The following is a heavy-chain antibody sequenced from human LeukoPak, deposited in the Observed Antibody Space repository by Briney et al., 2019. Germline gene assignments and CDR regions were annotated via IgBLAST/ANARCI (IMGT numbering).Heavy chain of an antibody. J-gene: IGHJ4*02. CDR2: IYSGGST. CDR3: AKDDLDTAMGY. Sequence: PGGSLRLSCAASGFTVSSNYMSWVRQAPGKGLEWVSVIYSGGSTYYADSVKGRFTISRDNSKNTLYLQMNSLRAEDTAVYYCAKDDLDTAMGYWGQGTLVTVSS. CDR1: GFTVSSNY. V-gene: IGHV3-53*01. D-gene: IGHD5-18*01.